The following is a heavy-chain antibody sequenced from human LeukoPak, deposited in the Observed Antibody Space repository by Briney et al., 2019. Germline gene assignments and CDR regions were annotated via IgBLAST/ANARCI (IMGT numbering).Heavy chain of an antibody. D-gene: IGHD5-24*01. Sequence: SETLSLTCTVSGGSIINTNYYWAWIRQPPGRGLEWMGGIYYPGSTYCKPSLKSRLTISVDTSKNQFSLKLSSVTAADTAVYYCARQGLIVMAGEGDFDYWGQGTLVTVSS. CDR2: IYYPGST. CDR1: GGSIINTNYY. CDR3: ARQGLIVMAGEGDFDY. V-gene: IGHV4-39*01. J-gene: IGHJ4*02.